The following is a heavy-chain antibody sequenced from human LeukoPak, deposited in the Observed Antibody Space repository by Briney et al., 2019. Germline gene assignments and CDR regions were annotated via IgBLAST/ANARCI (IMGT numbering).Heavy chain of an antibody. CDR3: AREANSPTARYWYFDL. D-gene: IGHD2-21*01. J-gene: IGHJ2*01. V-gene: IGHV3-21*01. Sequence: GGSLRLSCAASGFTFSSYSMNWVRQAPGKGLEWVSSISSSSSYIYYADSVKGRFTISRDNAKNSLYLQMNSLRAEDTAVYYCAREANSPTARYWYFDLWGRGTQVTVSS. CDR1: GFTFSSYS. CDR2: ISSSSSYI.